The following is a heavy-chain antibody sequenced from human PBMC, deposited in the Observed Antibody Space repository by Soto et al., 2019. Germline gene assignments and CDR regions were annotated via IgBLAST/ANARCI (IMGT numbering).Heavy chain of an antibody. V-gene: IGHV3-23*01. CDR1: GFTFSSYA. Sequence: EVQLLESGGGLVQPGGSLRLSCAASGFTFSSYAMSWVRQAPGKGLEWVSAISGSGGSTYYAASVKGRFTISRDNPKHTLYLQMNSLRAEDTAVYYCAKRRLRSYYLDYWGQGTLVTLSS. CDR2: ISGSGGST. CDR3: AKRRLRSYYLDY. J-gene: IGHJ4*02. D-gene: IGHD4-17*01.